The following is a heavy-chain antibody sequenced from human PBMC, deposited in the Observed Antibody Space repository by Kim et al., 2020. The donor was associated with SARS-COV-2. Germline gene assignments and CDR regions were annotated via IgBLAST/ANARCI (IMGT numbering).Heavy chain of an antibody. D-gene: IGHD3-10*01. V-gene: IGHV4-59*08. CDR3: ASLTTYGPDS. CDR2: IYYSGST. J-gene: IGHJ4*02. CDR1: GGSISNYY. Sequence: SETLSLTCTVSGGSISNYYWSWIRQPPGKGLEWIGYIYYSGSTSYNPSLKSRVTISVDTSKNQFSLKLSSVTAADTAVYYCASLTTYGPDSWGQGTLVTV.